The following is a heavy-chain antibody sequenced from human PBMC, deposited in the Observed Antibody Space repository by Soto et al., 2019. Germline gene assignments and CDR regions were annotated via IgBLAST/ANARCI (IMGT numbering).Heavy chain of an antibody. Sequence: GGSLRLSCAASGFTFSNAWMNWVRQAPGKGLEWVGRIKSKTDGGTTDYAAPVKGRFTISRDDSKNTLYLQMNSLKTEDTAVFYFTTSGSYFYYYYGMDVWGKGTTVTVSS. CDR3: TTSGSYFYYYYGMDV. CDR2: IKSKTDGGTT. CDR1: GFTFSNAW. V-gene: IGHV3-15*07. J-gene: IGHJ6*04. D-gene: IGHD1-26*01.